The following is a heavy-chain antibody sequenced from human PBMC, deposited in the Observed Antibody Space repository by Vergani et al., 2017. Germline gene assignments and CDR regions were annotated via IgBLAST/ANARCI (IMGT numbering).Heavy chain of an antibody. CDR2: ISAYNGNT. CDR3: ARVATRGDRAFDI. CDR1: GYTFTSYG. J-gene: IGHJ3*02. D-gene: IGHD3-10*01. V-gene: IGHV1-18*01. Sequence: QVQLVQSGAEVKKPGASVKVSCKASGYTFTSYGISWVRQAPGQGLEWMGWISAYNGNTNYAQKFKGRVTRTTDTSTSTAYMELRRLGSDDRAVYYCARVATRGDRAFDIWGQGTMVTVSS.